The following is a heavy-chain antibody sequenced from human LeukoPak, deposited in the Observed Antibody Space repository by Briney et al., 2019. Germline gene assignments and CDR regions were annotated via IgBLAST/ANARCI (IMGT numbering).Heavy chain of an antibody. J-gene: IGHJ4*02. CDR1: GYTFTSYG. V-gene: IGHV1-18*01. CDR3: ARAEDFITMVRGVVRGVPDY. Sequence: EASVKVSCKASGYTFTSYGISWVRQAPGQGLEWMGWISAYNGNTNYAQKLQGRVTMTTDTSTSTAYMELRSLRSDDTAVYYCARAEDFITMVRGVVRGVPDYWGQGTLVTASS. CDR2: ISAYNGNT. D-gene: IGHD3-10*01.